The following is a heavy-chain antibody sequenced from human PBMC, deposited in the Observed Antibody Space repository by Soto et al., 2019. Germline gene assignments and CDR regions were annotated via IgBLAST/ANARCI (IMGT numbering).Heavy chain of an antibody. D-gene: IGHD3-22*01. Sequence: GASVKVSCKASGGSFSSYIVSWVRQAPGQGLEWMGRIIPVLGVEYYAQKFQGRVTMTTDTSTSTAYMELRSLRSDDTAVYYCARGWGSSGPLPYGYFQHWGQGTLVTVSS. CDR3: ARGWGSSGPLPYGYFQH. J-gene: IGHJ1*01. V-gene: IGHV1-69*02. CDR1: GGSFSSYI. CDR2: IIPVLGVE.